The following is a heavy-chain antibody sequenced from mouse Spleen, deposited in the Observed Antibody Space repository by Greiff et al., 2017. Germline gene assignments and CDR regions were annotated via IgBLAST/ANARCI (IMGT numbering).Heavy chain of an antibody. CDR2: INPSSGYT. V-gene: IGHV1-4*01. CDR3: APYDYDGD. D-gene: IGHD2-4*01. CDR1: GYTFTSYT. J-gene: IGHJ2*01. Sequence: VMLVESGAELARPGASVKMSCKASGYTFTSYTMHWVKQRPGQGLEWIGYINPSSGYTKYNQKFKDKATLTADKSSSTAYMQLSSLTSEDSAVYYCAPYDYDGDWGQGTTLTVSS.